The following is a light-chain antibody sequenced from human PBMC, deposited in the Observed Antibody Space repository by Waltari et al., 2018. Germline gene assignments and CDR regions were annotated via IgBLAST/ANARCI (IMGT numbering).Light chain of an antibody. CDR1: QSVSNNF. CDR3: QQYDSIVLS. J-gene: IGKJ4*01. V-gene: IGKV3-20*01. CDR2: GAS. Sequence: EIVLTQSPGPLSLSPGERATLSCRACQSVSNNFLNWYQQQPVQAPRLLIYGASSRATGMADGFSGSGSATDFTLTISRLKPEDFAVYYCQQYDSIVLSFGGGTKMQI.